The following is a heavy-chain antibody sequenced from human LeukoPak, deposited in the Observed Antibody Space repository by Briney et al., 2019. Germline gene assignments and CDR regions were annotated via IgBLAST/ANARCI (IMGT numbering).Heavy chain of an antibody. CDR3: ARSRYDFWSGYHTSFDP. V-gene: IGHV3-30*03. J-gene: IGHJ5*02. Sequence: GGSLRLSCAASGFTFSSYGMHWVRQAPGKGLEWVAVISYDGSNKYYADSVKGRFTISRDNSKNTLYLQMNSLRAEDTAVYYCARSRYDFWSGYHTSFDPWGQGTLVTVSS. D-gene: IGHD3-3*01. CDR2: ISYDGSNK. CDR1: GFTFSSYG.